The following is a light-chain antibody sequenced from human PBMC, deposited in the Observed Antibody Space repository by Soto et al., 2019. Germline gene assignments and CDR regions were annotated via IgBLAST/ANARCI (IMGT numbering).Light chain of an antibody. CDR2: AAS. V-gene: IGKV1-9*01. Sequence: DIHLTQSPSFLSASVGDRVTITCRASQGIASSLAWYQQKAGKAPKLLIYAASTLESGVPSRFSGSGPGTEFTLTISSLQPEDFGIYYCQQFNSSPLTFGGGTKVEIK. J-gene: IGKJ4*01. CDR3: QQFNSSPLT. CDR1: QGIASS.